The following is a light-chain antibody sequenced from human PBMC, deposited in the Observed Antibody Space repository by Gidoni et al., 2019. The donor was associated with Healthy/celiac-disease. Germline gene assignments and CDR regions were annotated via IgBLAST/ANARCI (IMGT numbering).Light chain of an antibody. J-gene: IGLJ2*01. CDR3: QAWDSSTAEV. Sequence: SYELTQPPSVSVSPGQTASITCSGDKLGDKYACWYQHKPGQSPVLVIYQDSKRPSGIPERFSGSNSGNTATLTISGTQAMDEADYYCQAWDSSTAEVFGGGTKLTVL. V-gene: IGLV3-1*01. CDR2: QDS. CDR1: KLGDKY.